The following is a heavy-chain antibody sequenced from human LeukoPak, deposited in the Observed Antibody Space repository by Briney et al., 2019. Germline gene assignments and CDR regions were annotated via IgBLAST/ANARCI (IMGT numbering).Heavy chain of an antibody. J-gene: IGHJ4*02. Sequence: SETLSLTCTVPGGSISSDYWSWIRQPPGKGLEWIGYIYYSGSTNYNPSLKSRVTVSVDTSKNQFSLKLSSVTAADTAVYYCAGCSGASCYYITSPLYFDYWGQGTLVTVSS. V-gene: IGHV4-59*12. CDR2: IYYSGST. D-gene: IGHD2-15*01. CDR3: AGCSGASCYYITSPLYFDY. CDR1: GGSISSDY.